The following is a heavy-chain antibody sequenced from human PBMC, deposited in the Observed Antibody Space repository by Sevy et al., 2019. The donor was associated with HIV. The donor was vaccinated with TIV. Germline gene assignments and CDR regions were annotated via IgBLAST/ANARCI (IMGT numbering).Heavy chain of an antibody. Sequence: SETLSLTCAVSGGSISSGGYSWSWIRQPPGKGLEWIGYIYHSGSTYYNPSLKSRVTISVDSSKNQFSLKLSSVTAADTAVYYCARAPLGYDSSGYYHNQESYYFDYWGQGTLVTVSS. CDR3: ARAPLGYDSSGYYHNQESYYFDY. V-gene: IGHV4-30-2*01. CDR1: GGSISSGGYS. J-gene: IGHJ4*02. CDR2: IYHSGST. D-gene: IGHD3-22*01.